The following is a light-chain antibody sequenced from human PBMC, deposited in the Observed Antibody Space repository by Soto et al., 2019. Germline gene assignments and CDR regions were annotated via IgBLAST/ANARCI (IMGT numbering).Light chain of an antibody. CDR2: LTS. CDR3: HQRQSWPRK. CDR1: QAVNTR. Sequence: EIVLTQSPATLSAFPGDRVTLSCRASQAVNTRLAWYQHKPGQAPRLLIYLTSNRAAGVPSRFSAWGSETDFTLTIIGVQPEDFAVYYCHQRQSWPRKFGQGTKVDIK. J-gene: IGKJ1*01. V-gene: IGKV3D-11*01.